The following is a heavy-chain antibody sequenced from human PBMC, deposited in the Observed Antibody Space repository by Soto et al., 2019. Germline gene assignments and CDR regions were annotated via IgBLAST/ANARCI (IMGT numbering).Heavy chain of an antibody. CDR1: GFTFGDYA. CDR2: IRSKAYGGTT. J-gene: IGHJ5*02. V-gene: IGHV3-49*03. Sequence: PGGSLRLSCTASGFTFGDYAMSWFRQAPGKGLEWVGFIRSKAYGGTTEYAASVKGRFTISRDDSKSIAYLQMNSLKTEDTAVYYCTRDGCSSTSCPDLVHCFDPWGQGTLVTVSS. D-gene: IGHD2-2*01. CDR3: TRDGCSSTSCPDLVHCFDP.